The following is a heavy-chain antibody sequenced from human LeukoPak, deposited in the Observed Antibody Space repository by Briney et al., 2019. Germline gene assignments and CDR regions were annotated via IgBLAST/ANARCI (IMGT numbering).Heavy chain of an antibody. V-gene: IGHV1-46*01. Sequence: ASVKVSCKASGYTFTDYYLHWVRQAPGQGLEWMGIINPSGGSTTYAQKFQGRVTMTRDTSTSTVYMELSGLRSEDTAVYYCARDRPPNHFDYWGQGTLVTISS. CDR2: INPSGGST. D-gene: IGHD1-14*01. CDR1: GYTFTDYY. CDR3: ARDRPPNHFDY. J-gene: IGHJ4*02.